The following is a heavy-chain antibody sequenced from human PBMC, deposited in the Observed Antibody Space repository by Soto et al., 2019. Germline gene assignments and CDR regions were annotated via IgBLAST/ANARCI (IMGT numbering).Heavy chain of an antibody. CDR1: GFTFSDYY. Sequence: QVQLVESGGGLVKPGGSLRLSCAASGFTFSDYYMSWIRQAPGKGLEWVSYISSSRSYTNYADSVKGRFTISRDNAKNSLYLQMNSLRAEDTAVYYCARDADILTGSDAFDIWGQGTMFTVSS. J-gene: IGHJ3*02. D-gene: IGHD3-9*01. CDR2: ISSSRSYT. CDR3: ARDADILTGSDAFDI. V-gene: IGHV3-11*05.